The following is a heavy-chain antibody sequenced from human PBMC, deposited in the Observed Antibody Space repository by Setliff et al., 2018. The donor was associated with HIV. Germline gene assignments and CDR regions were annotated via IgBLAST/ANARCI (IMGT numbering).Heavy chain of an antibody. CDR3: ARHDGMKAARRYNNDYMDV. Sequence: PSETLSLTCTTSGGSIRSYYWGWIRQPPGKGLEWIGYNYNRGSTNSNPSLRSRVTISIDKFKNQFSLNLSSVTAADTAVYYCARHDGMKAARRYNNDYMDVWGKGTTVTVSS. D-gene: IGHD6-6*01. CDR2: NYNRGST. CDR1: GGSIRSYY. V-gene: IGHV4-59*01. J-gene: IGHJ6*03.